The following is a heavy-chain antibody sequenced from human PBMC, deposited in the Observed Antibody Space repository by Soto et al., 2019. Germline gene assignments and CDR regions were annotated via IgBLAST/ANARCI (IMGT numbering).Heavy chain of an antibody. CDR1: GFTFSKSW. D-gene: IGHD3-10*01. CDR2: IKRNIDGGTV. V-gene: IGHV3-15*01. CDR3: AFNYGXGVVRAYDM. J-gene: IGHJ3*02. Sequence: GGSLRLSCAASGFTFSKSWMSCLRQAPGKGLEFIGRIKRNIDGGTVDYDATVKGRFTISLYDSKKTVYLQVKSLKTEDTAVYYCAFNYGXGVVRAYDMLGQGTIVT.